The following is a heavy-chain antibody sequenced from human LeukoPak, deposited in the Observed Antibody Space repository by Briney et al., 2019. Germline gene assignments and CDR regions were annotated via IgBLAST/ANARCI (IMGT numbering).Heavy chain of an antibody. CDR3: ARDCSSTSCYSQRFDP. CDR2: IYHSGST. D-gene: IGHD2-2*01. J-gene: IGHJ5*02. CDR1: GYSISSGYY. V-gene: IGHV4-38-2*02. Sequence: SETLSLTCTVSGYSISSGYYWGWIRQPPGKGLEWIGSIYHSGSTYYNPSLKSRVTISVDTSKNQFSLKLSSVTAADTAVYYCARDCSSTSCYSQRFDPWGQGTLVTVSS.